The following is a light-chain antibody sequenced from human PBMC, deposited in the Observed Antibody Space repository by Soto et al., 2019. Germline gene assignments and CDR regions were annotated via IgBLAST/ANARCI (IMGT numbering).Light chain of an antibody. J-gene: IGKJ2*01. V-gene: IGKV3-20*01. CDR2: GAS. CDR3: HHYADSPHT. Sequence: EIVMTQSPATLSVSPGERVSFSCRASQSVRSGSLAWYQQKPGQAPRLLIFGASSRATDIPDRFSGSGYGTDFTLTISRLEPEDFAVYYCHHYADSPHTFGQGTKVDIK. CDR1: QSVRSGS.